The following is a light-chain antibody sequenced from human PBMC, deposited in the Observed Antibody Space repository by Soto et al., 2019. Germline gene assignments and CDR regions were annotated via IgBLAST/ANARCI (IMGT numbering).Light chain of an antibody. Sequence: EIVMTQSPGTLSVSPGERATLSCRAGQGVTTNFAWYQQKSGQSPRLLISGASSRATGIPDRFSGGGSGTDFTLTISSLEPEDFTLYYCQQYVTSAITFGQGTRLEIK. CDR1: QGVTTN. J-gene: IGKJ5*01. CDR3: QQYVTSAIT. CDR2: GAS. V-gene: IGKV3-20*01.